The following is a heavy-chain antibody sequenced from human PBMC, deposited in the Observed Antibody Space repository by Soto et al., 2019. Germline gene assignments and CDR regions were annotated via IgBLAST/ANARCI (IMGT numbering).Heavy chain of an antibody. D-gene: IGHD3-3*01. CDR3: AAVSRYYDFWCGPNGIDEENVFDF. CDR2: IVVGSGNT. CDR1: GFTFTSSA. V-gene: IGHV1-58*02. J-gene: IGHJ3*01. Sequence: ASVKVSCKASGFTFTSSAMQWVRQARGQRLEWIGWIVVGSGNTNYAQKFQERVTITRDMSTSTAYMELSSLRSEDTAVYYCAAVSRYYDFWCGPNGIDEENVFDFWGQGSLV.